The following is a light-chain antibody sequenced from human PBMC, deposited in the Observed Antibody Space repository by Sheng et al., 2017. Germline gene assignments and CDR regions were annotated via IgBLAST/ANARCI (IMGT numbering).Light chain of an antibody. J-gene: IGLJ2*01. CDR1: SGAVTSGHY. V-gene: IGLV7-46*01. Sequence: QAVVTQEPSLTVSPGGTVTLTCGSSSGAVTSGHYPYWLQQKPGQAPRTLIYDVSNKLSSTPRPRSQPPSLGATAALTLSGAQPEDEADYYCSLVYSHVAVFGGGTKLTVL. CDR2: DVS. CDR3: SLVYSHVAV.